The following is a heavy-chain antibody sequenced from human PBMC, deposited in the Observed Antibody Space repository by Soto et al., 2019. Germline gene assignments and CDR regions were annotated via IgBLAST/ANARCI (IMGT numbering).Heavy chain of an antibody. Sequence: PGGSLRLSCAASGFTFSSYGMHWVRRAPGKGLEWVAVISYDGSNKYYADSVKGRFTISKDNSKSTLYLQMNSLRAEDTAVYYCARDDIPGIAVSTYGMDVWGQGTTVTVSS. J-gene: IGHJ6*02. CDR1: GFTFSSYG. CDR3: ARDDIPGIAVSTYGMDV. V-gene: IGHV3-30*03. D-gene: IGHD6-19*01. CDR2: ISYDGSNK.